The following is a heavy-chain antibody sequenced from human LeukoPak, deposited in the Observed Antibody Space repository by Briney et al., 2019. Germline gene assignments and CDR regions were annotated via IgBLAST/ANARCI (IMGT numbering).Heavy chain of an antibody. D-gene: IGHD6-19*01. V-gene: IGHV3-74*01. CDR3: AREVAVAAFDI. CDR1: GFTFSSYW. Sequence: GGSLRLSCAASGFTFSSYWMHWVRQAPGKGLVWVSRINSDGSSTSYADSVKGRFTISRDNPKNTLYLQMNSLRAEDTAVYYCAREVAVAAFDIWGQGTMVTVSS. CDR2: INSDGSST. J-gene: IGHJ3*02.